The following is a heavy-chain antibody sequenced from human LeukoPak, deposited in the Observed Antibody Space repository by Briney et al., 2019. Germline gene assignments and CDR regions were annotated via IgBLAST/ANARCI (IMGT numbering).Heavy chain of an antibody. CDR2: IRYDGSNK. CDR1: GFIFSSYG. CDR3: ATDPGYSYGFDY. D-gene: IGHD5-18*01. V-gene: IGHV3-30*02. Sequence: GGSLRLSCAASGFIFSSYGMHWVRQAPGKGLEWVTFIRYDGSNKYYADSVKGRFTISRDNSKNTLYLQMNSLRAEDTAVYYCATDPGYSYGFDYWGQGTLVIVSS. J-gene: IGHJ4*02.